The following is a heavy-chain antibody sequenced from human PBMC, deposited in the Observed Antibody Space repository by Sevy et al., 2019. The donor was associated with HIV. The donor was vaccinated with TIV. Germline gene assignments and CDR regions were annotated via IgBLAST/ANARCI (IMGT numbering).Heavy chain of an antibody. CDR2: IKQDGSEK. D-gene: IGHD3-10*01. V-gene: IGHV3-7*01. J-gene: IGHJ4*02. Sequence: GGSLRLSCAASGFTFSSYWMSWVRQAPGKGLEWVANIKQDGSEKYYVDSVKGRFTISRDNAKNSLYLQMNSLRAEDTAVYYWARGARGAVKYYFDYWGQGTLVTVSS. CDR1: GFTFSSYW. CDR3: ARGARGAVKYYFDY.